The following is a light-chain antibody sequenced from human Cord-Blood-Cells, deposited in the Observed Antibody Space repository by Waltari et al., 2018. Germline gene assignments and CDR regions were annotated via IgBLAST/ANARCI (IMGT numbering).Light chain of an antibody. J-gene: IGKJ1*01. CDR3: QQYNSYSPWT. CDR2: DAS. Sequence: DIQMTQSPSTLSASVGDRVTITCRASQSISSWLAWYQQKPGQAPKLLNYDASSLESGVPSRFSGSGSGTEFTLTISSLQPDDFATYYCQQYNSYSPWTFGQGTKVEIK. CDR1: QSISSW. V-gene: IGKV1-5*01.